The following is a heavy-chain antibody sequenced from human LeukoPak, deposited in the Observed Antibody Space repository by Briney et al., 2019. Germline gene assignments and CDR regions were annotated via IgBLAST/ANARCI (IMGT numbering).Heavy chain of an antibody. CDR1: GYTFTGYY. CDR3: AVGIVVVIASDY. V-gene: IGHV1-2*02. D-gene: IGHD2-21*01. CDR2: INPNSGGT. J-gene: IGHJ4*02. Sequence: ASVKVSCKASGYTFTGYYMHWVRQAPGQGLEWMGWINPNSGGTNYAQKFQGRVTMTRDTSISTAYMELSRLRSGDTAVYYCAVGIVVVIASDYWGQGTLVTVSS.